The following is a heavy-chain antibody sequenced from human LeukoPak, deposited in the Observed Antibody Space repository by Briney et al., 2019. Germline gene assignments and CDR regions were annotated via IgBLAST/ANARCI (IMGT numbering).Heavy chain of an antibody. CDR3: ARGRRDGYNFEVRPFDY. V-gene: IGHV4-31*03. CDR1: GGSISSGGYY. CDR2: IYYSGST. Sequence: SETLSLTCTVSGGSISSGGYYWSWIRQHPGKGLEWIGYIYYSGSTYYNPSLKSRVTISVDTSKNQFSLKLSSVAAADTAVYYCARGRRDGYNFEVRPFDYWGQGTLVTVSS. J-gene: IGHJ4*02. D-gene: IGHD5-24*01.